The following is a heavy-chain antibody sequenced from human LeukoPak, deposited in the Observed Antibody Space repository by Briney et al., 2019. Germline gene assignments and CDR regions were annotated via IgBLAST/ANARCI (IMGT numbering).Heavy chain of an antibody. CDR3: ARVRGGTNWIDY. CDR2: IYYSGST. J-gene: IGHJ4*02. CDR1: GGSISSYY. Sequence: SETLSLTCTVSGGSISSYYWSRIRQPPGKGLEWIGYIYYSGSTNYNPSLKSRVTISVDTSKNQFSLKLSSVTAADTAVYYCARVRGGTNWIDYWGQGTLVTVSS. V-gene: IGHV4-59*01. D-gene: IGHD1-1*01.